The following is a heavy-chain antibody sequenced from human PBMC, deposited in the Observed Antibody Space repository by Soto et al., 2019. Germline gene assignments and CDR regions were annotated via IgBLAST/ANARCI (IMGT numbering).Heavy chain of an antibody. CDR2: IYYSGST. CDR3: ARNRDDQDDAFDI. V-gene: IGHV4-31*03. J-gene: IGHJ3*02. Sequence: SETLSLTCTVSGGSISSGGYYWSWIRQHPGKGLEWIGYIYYSGSTYYNPSLKSRVTISVDTSRNQFSLKLSSVAAADTAVYYCARNRDDQDDAFDIWGQGTMVTVSS. CDR1: GGSISSGGYY.